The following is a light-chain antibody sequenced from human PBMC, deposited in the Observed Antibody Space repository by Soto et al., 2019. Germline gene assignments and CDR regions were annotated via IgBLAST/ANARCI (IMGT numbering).Light chain of an antibody. V-gene: IGKV1-39*01. CDR3: QQGYSTPYT. CDR1: QSISSY. Sequence: DIQMTQSPSSLSASVGDRVTITCRASQSISSYLNWYQQKPGKAPKLLIYAASSLQSGVPSRFRGRGSGTDFTLTISSLQPEDFATYYCQQGYSTPYTFGQGTKLEIK. J-gene: IGKJ2*01. CDR2: AAS.